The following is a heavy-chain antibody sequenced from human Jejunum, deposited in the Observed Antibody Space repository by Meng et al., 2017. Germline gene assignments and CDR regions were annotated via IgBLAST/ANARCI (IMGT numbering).Heavy chain of an antibody. D-gene: IGHD3-9*01. J-gene: IGHJ4*02. CDR1: GFTFSSKK. Sequence: QVQLVESGGGVVQPGRSLRLSCAASGFTFSSKKMHWVRQAPGKGLEWVAVTSSDGNTNYYADSVKGRFTISRDNSKNTMFLQMNSLRGDDTAVYYCVRGSIDWYLDYWGQGTLVTVSS. CDR2: TSSDGNTN. CDR3: VRGSIDWYLDY. V-gene: IGHV3-30*01.